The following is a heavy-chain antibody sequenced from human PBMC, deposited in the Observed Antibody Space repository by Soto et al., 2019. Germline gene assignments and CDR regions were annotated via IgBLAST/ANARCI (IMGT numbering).Heavy chain of an antibody. J-gene: IGHJ4*02. CDR3: ARGRVSSGCYRDN. CDR2: INHSGST. CDR1: GGSFSGYY. Sequence: LSLTCGVYGGSFSGYYWSWIRQPPGKGLEWIGEINHSGSTNCNPSLKSRVTISVDTSKNQFSLKLSSVIAADTAVYYCARGRVSSGCYRDNWGKRDEVTVSS. V-gene: IGHV4-34*01. D-gene: IGHD6-19*01.